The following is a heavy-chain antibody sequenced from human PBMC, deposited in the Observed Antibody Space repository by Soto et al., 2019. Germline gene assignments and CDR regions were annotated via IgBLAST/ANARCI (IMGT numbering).Heavy chain of an antibody. CDR2: ISGYDGRT. V-gene: IGHV1-18*01. CDR1: GYTFTRYG. Sequence: QVHLVQSGAEVKKPGASVKVSCKTSGYTFTRYGISWVRQAPGQGLEWMGWISGYDGRTNFAQKVQDRVTMTTDTSTKPVYMELRSLRSDDTAVYYCAREGDVPYYYYGMDVWGQGTTVTVSS. J-gene: IGHJ6*02. D-gene: IGHD2-21*02. CDR3: AREGDVPYYYYGMDV.